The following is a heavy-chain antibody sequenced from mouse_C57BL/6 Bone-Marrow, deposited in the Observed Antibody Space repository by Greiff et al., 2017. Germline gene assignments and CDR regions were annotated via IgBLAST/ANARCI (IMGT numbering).Heavy chain of an antibody. CDR1: GYTFTSYW. Sequence: QVQLKQPGAELVKPGASVKLSCKASGYTFTSYWMHWVKQRPGRGLEWIGRIDPNRGGTKYNEKFKSKATLTVDKPYSIAYMQLSSLTSEDSAVYYCARLFITTVVARYFDVWGTGTTVTVSS. CDR2: IDPNRGGT. J-gene: IGHJ1*03. CDR3: ARLFITTVVARYFDV. D-gene: IGHD1-1*01. V-gene: IGHV1-72*01.